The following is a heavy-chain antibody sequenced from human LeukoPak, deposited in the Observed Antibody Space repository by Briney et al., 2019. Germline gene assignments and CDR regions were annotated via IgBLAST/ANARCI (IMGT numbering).Heavy chain of an antibody. Sequence: KPSETLSVTCTVSGGSVSSGSYYWSWIRQPPGKGLEWIGYIYYSGSTNYNPSLKSRVTISVDTSKNQFSLKLSSVTAADTAVYYCAILPYYYDSSGYYYFDYWGQGTLVTVSS. J-gene: IGHJ4*02. CDR2: IYYSGST. D-gene: IGHD3-22*01. CDR1: GGSVSSGSYY. CDR3: AILPYYYDSSGYYYFDY. V-gene: IGHV4-61*01.